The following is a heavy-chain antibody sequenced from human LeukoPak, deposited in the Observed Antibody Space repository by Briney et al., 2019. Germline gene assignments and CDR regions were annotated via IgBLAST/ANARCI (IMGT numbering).Heavy chain of an antibody. CDR1: GYTFTSYG. CDR2: ISAYNGDT. Sequence: ASVKVSCKASGYTFTSYGISWVRQAPGQGLEWMGWISAYNGDTNYAQKLQGRVTMTTDTSTSTAYMELRSLRSDDTAVYYCARAPRAGYWFDPWGQGTLVTVSS. J-gene: IGHJ5*02. V-gene: IGHV1-18*01. CDR3: ARAPRAGYWFDP.